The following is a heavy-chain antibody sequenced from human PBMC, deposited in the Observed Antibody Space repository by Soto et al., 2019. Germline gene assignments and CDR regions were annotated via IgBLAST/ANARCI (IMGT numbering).Heavy chain of an antibody. CDR1: GFSLSTNGMG. CDR3: ARLTRGVYDLDRLWEKFDY. D-gene: IGHD5-12*01. CDR2: IYWDDDK. J-gene: IGHJ4*02. V-gene: IGHV2-5*02. Sequence: QITVKESGLTLVKPTQTLTLTCTFSGFSLSTNGMGVGWIRQSPGKALEWLALIYWDDDKRYTPSLRSRLTITQDSSKTHLDLTMPNMYPVDTATYYCARLTRGVYDLDRLWEKFDYWGQGTLVTVSS.